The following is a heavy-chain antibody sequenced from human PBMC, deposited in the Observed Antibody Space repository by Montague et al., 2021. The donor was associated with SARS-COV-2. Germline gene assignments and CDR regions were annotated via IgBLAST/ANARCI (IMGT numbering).Heavy chain of an antibody. J-gene: IGHJ6*03. V-gene: IGHV3-48*03. CDR2: ISSSGSTI. D-gene: IGHD5-18*01. CDR1: GFTFSSYE. CDR3: ARERVGIQLWGVYYYYMDV. Sequence: SLRLSCAASGFTFSSYEMNWVRQAPGKGLEWVSYISSSGSTIYYADSVKGRFTISSDNAKNSLYLQMNSLRAEDTAVYYCARERVGIQLWGVYYYYMDVWGKGTTVTVSS.